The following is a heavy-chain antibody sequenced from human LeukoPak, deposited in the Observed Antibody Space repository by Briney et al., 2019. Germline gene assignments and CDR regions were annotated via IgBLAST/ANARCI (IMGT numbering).Heavy chain of an antibody. CDR1: GGTFSSYA. Sequence: GASVKVSCKASGGTFSSYAISWVRQAPGQGLEWMGRIIPILGIANYAQKFQGRVTMTRNTSISTAYMELSSLRSEDTAVYYCARGSGGSLDVWGKGTTVTVSS. V-gene: IGHV1-69*04. CDR2: IIPILGIA. D-gene: IGHD3-10*01. CDR3: ARGSGGSLDV. J-gene: IGHJ6*04.